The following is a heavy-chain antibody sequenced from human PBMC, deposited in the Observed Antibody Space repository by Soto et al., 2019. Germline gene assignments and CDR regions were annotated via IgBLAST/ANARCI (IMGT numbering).Heavy chain of an antibody. CDR2: ISYDGSNK. V-gene: IGHV3-30*18. J-gene: IGHJ4*02. Sequence: QVQLVESGGGVVQPGRSLRLSCAASGFTFSSYGMHWVRQAPGKGLEWVAVISYDGSNKYYADSVKGRFTISRDNSKNTLYLQMNSLRAEDTAVYYCGKELPPNFWGQGTLVTVSS. CDR1: GFTFSSYG. CDR3: GKELPPNF.